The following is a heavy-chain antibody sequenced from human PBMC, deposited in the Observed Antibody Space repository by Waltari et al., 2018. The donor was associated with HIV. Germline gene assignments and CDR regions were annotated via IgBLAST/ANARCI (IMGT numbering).Heavy chain of an antibody. CDR2: IRGGGET. J-gene: IGHJ3*01. D-gene: IGHD3-10*01. Sequence: QLLESGGGLVEPGGSLTLSCAASGFLFPAFAMDWVRQAPGKGLEWVSAIRGGGETFYADSVKGRFTISRDNSKNTLYLQMNSLRADDAAVYYCVKDSGRAADVFDLWGQGTMVTVSS. CDR3: VKDSGRAADVFDL. V-gene: IGHV3-23*01. CDR1: GFLFPAFA.